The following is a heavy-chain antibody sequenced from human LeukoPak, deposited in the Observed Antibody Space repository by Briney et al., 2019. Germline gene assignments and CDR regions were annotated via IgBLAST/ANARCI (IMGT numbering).Heavy chain of an antibody. CDR2: IYPADSAT. CDR3: AKYYYGSGSYYDDDWFDP. D-gene: IGHD3-10*01. J-gene: IGHJ5*02. V-gene: IGHV5-51*01. Sequence: GEPLQISCKGSGFPLASYWIGWVRQLPGKGLEWMGIIYPADSATRYTPSFQGQVPHSADKSISTAYLQWGSLKASDTAMYYCAKYYYGSGSYYDDDWFDPWGQGTLVTVSS. CDR1: GFPLASYW.